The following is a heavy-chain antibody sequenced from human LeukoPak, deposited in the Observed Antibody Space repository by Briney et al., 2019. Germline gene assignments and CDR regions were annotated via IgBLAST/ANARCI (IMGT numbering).Heavy chain of an antibody. V-gene: IGHV4-59*01. CDR2: IYYSGST. D-gene: IGHD1-14*01. CDR3: ARGTYNTSPPDL. CDR1: GVSIRSNY. J-gene: IGHJ3*01. Sequence: PSETLCLTCTVSGVSIRSNYWSWVRQPPGKGLEWVGYIYYSGSTKYNPSLKSRVTISVDTSRSQFSLKLSSVTAADTAVYYCARGTYNTSPPDLWGHGTMVTVSS.